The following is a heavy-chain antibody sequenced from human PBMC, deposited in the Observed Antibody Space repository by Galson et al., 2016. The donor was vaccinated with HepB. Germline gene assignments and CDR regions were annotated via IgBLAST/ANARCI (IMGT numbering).Heavy chain of an antibody. Sequence: SLRLSCAASGVTFSNYWMAWVRQAPGKGLEWVANIKPDGSDTYSVDSVKGRFTISRDNAKNSLYLQMSSLRAEDSAVYYCANWGNIEVAGMDVWGQGATVTVSS. D-gene: IGHD6-19*01. CDR2: IKPDGSDT. V-gene: IGHV3-7*01. J-gene: IGHJ6*02. CDR3: ANWGNIEVAGMDV. CDR1: GVTFSNYW.